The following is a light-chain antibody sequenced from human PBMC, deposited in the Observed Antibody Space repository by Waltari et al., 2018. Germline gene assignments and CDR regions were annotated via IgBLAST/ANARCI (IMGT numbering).Light chain of an antibody. V-gene: IGLV2-14*01. Sequence: QSALTQPASGPGSPGQSIPISCTGSSSDGGGYTYFSWYQQPPGKAPNLMIYEVSKRPSGFSNRFSGSKSGNTASLTISGLQAEDEADYYCSSYTSSSTRVFGGGTKLTVL. J-gene: IGLJ3*02. CDR2: EVS. CDR1: SSDGGGYTY. CDR3: SSYTSSSTRV.